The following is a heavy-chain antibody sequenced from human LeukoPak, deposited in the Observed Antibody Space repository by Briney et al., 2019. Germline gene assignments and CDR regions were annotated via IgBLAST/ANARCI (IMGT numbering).Heavy chain of an antibody. CDR2: IKQDGSEK. Sequence: PGGSLRLSCAVYGITLSELWMNWVRQVPGKGLEGVANIKQDGSEKKYVDSVKGRFTISRDNAKNSVYLQMNSLRVDDTAVYYCVGGYGWLPDYWGQGALVTVSS. V-gene: IGHV3-7*04. CDR3: VGGYGWLPDY. D-gene: IGHD6-19*01. J-gene: IGHJ4*02. CDR1: GITLSELW.